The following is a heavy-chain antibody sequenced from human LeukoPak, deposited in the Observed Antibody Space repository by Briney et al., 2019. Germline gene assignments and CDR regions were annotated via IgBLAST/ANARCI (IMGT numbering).Heavy chain of an antibody. CDR1: GINLWYHW. D-gene: IGHD2-21*02. Sequence: GSLGPPCSAPGINLWYHWMNWVRPAPGQGPEWGAPISSDGSNKYYADSVKGRFTISRDNSKNTLYLQMNSLRAEDTAVYYCASKWYCGGDCYYQIDYWGQGTLVTVSS. CDR2: ISSDGSNK. CDR3: ASKWYCGGDCYYQIDY. J-gene: IGHJ4*02. V-gene: IGHV3-30*03.